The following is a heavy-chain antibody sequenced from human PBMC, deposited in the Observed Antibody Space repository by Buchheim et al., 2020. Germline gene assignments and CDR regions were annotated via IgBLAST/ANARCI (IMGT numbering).Heavy chain of an antibody. Sequence: QVQLVESGGGVVQPGRSLRLSCAASGFTFSSYGMHWVRQAPGKGLEWVAVISYDGSNKYYADSVQGRFTISRDNSKNTLYLQMNSLRAEDTAVYYCAKGGLRFLEWLFGYWGQGTL. CDR3: AKGGLRFLEWLFGY. CDR1: GFTFSSYG. CDR2: ISYDGSNK. D-gene: IGHD3-3*01. V-gene: IGHV3-30*18. J-gene: IGHJ4*02.